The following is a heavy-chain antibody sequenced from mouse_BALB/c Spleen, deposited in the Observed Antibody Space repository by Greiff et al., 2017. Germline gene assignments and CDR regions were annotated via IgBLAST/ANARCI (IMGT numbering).Heavy chain of an antibody. CDR3: ARGYYGSKYFDV. J-gene: IGHJ1*01. CDR2: IDTSDSYT. D-gene: IGHD1-1*01. CDR1: GYTFTDYW. V-gene: IGHV1-69*01. Sequence: VQLQQPGAELVMPGASVKMSCKASGYTFTDYWMHWVKQRPGQGLEWIGAIDTSDSYTSYNQKFKGKATLTVDESSSTAYMQLSSLTSEDSAVYYCARGYYGSKYFDVWGAGTTVTVSS.